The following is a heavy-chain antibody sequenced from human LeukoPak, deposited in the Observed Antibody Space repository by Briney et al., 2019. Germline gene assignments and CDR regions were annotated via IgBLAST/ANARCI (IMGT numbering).Heavy chain of an antibody. CDR2: LGRSGEYK. CDR3: VKDRPCETCMPMDA. V-gene: IGHV3-23*01. D-gene: IGHD2-2*01. J-gene: IGHJ6*02. CDR1: GFRFTDYS. Sequence: GGSLRLYCAASGFRFTDYSMSWVRQAPGKGLEWVAGLGRSGEYKYYADSVKGRFTISRDNSKDTVSLQMNSLRAEDSAIYFCVKDRPCETCMPMDAWGQGTTVTVSS.